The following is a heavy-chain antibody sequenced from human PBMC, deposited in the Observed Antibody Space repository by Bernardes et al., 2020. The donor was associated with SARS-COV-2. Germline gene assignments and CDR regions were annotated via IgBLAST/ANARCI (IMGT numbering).Heavy chain of an antibody. V-gene: IGHV4-59*01. CDR1: GGSIHNYY. CDR2: IYYSGST. J-gene: IGHJ3*01. D-gene: IGHD3-10*01. Sequence: SESLTLTSTVSGGSIHNYYWSWIRRPPGTGLAWIGYIYYSGSTNYSPSLKRRLTISFDTSKNQVFLNLTSVTAAYTAVYYCARGSWFGEGSDTFNLWGQGTMVTVSS. CDR3: ARGSWFGEGSDTFNL.